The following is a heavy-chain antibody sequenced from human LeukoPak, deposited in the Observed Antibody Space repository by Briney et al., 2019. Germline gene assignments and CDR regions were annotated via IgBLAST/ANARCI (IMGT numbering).Heavy chain of an antibody. CDR1: GFTFSSYS. CDR3: ARDRRGYSYGFDY. V-gene: IGHV3-48*04. Sequence: GGSLRLSCAASGFTFSSYSMNWVRQAPGKGLEWVSYISSSGGTIYYADSVKGRFTISRDNAKNSLYLQMNSLRAEDTAVYYCARDRRGYSYGFDYWGQGTLVSVSS. J-gene: IGHJ4*02. CDR2: ISSSGGTI. D-gene: IGHD5-18*01.